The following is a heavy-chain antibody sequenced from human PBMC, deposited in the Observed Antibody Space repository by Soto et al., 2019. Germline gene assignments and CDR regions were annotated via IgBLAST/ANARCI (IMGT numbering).Heavy chain of an antibody. CDR3: SRIAVSGPRTGFDY. Sequence: SETLSLTCSVSGGSLSNSSYLWGWVRQPPGKGLQWIGSVSHIGSTNYNPSLKSRLTISVGTSKTQSSLRLDSVTAADTAVYYCSRIAVSGPRTGFDYWGQGILVTVSS. CDR2: VSHIGST. D-gene: IGHD6-19*01. CDR1: GGSLSNSSYL. V-gene: IGHV4-39*01. J-gene: IGHJ4*02.